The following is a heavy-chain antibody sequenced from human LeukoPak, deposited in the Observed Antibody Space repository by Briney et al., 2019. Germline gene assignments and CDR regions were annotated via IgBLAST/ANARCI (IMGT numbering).Heavy chain of an antibody. V-gene: IGHV4-39*07. Sequence: RPSETLSLTCTVSGGSITSRSYYWGWIRQPPGKGLERIGSIYYSGSTYYNPSLKSRVTISVDTSKNQFSLKLSSVTAADTAVYYCARGPPYYDFWSGYYSRGLMDVWGQGTTVTVSS. D-gene: IGHD3-3*01. J-gene: IGHJ6*02. CDR1: GGSITSRSYY. CDR3: ARGPPYYDFWSGYYSRGLMDV. CDR2: IYYSGST.